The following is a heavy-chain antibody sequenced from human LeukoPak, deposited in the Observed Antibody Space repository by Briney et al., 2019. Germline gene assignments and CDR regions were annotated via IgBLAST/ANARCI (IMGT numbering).Heavy chain of an antibody. D-gene: IGHD3-22*01. V-gene: IGHV3-9*01. Sequence: GGSLRLSCAASGFTFDDYAMHWVRQAPGKGLEWVSGISWNSGSIGYADPVKGRFTISRDSSKNTLYLQMNSLRAEDTAVYYCARDPNYYDSIGYFDYWGQGTLVTVST. CDR2: ISWNSGSI. CDR1: GFTFDDYA. CDR3: ARDPNYYDSIGYFDY. J-gene: IGHJ4*02.